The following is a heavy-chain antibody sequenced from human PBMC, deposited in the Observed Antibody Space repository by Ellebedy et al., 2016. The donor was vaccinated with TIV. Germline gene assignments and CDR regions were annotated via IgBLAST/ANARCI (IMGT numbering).Heavy chain of an antibody. D-gene: IGHD2-15*01. Sequence: GGSLRLSCAASGFTFSNYWMNWARQAPGKGLEWVAYINEDGSEKNYVDSVKGRFTISRDNAKNSVSLQLNSLRADDTAVYYCAMGWFPQYFQHWGQGTLVTVSS. CDR1: GFTFSNYW. V-gene: IGHV3-7*04. CDR3: AMGWFPQYFQH. CDR2: INEDGSEK. J-gene: IGHJ1*01.